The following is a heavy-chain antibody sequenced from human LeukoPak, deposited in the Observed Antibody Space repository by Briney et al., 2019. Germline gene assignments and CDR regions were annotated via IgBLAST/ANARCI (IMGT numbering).Heavy chain of an antibody. J-gene: IGHJ4*02. CDR1: GGSISSYY. V-gene: IGHV4-59*01. Sequence: SETLSLTRTVSGGSISSYYWSWIRQPPGKGLEWIGYIYYSGSTNYNPSLKSRVTISVDTSKNQFSLKLSSVTAADTAVYYCARVTGGWSPDYWGQGTLVTVSS. CDR2: IYYSGST. CDR3: ARVTGGWSPDY. D-gene: IGHD6-19*01.